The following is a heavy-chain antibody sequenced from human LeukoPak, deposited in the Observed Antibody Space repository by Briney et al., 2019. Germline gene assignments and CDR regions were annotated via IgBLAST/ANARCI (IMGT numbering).Heavy chain of an antibody. CDR2: ISAYNGNT. D-gene: IGHD6-19*01. V-gene: IGHV1-18*01. Sequence: ASVKVSCKASGGTFSSYAISWVRQAPGQGLEWMGWISAYNGNTNYAQKLQGRVTMTTDTSTSTAYMELRSLRSDDTAVYYCARAGFVAGAFDPWGQGTLVTVSS. CDR3: ARAGFVAGAFDP. J-gene: IGHJ5*02. CDR1: GGTFSSYA.